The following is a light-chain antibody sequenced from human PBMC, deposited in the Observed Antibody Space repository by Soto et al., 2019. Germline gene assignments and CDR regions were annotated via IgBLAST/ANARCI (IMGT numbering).Light chain of an antibody. CDR3: QQSYSTPYT. V-gene: IGKV1-39*01. Sequence: DIPMTQSPSSLSASVGDRVTITCRASQSISSYLNWYQQKPGKAPKLLIYAASSLQSGVPSKFSGSRSRTDFTLTISSLQPEDFATYYCQQSYSTPYTFGQGTKLEIK. CDR1: QSISSY. J-gene: IGKJ2*01. CDR2: AAS.